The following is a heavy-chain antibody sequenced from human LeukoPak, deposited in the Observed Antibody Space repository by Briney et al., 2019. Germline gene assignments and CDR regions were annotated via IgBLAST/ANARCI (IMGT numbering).Heavy chain of an antibody. CDR2: ISGGGGST. CDR1: GFTFSSYA. D-gene: IGHD3-22*01. J-gene: IGHJ4*02. Sequence: PGGSLRLSCAASGFTFSSYAMSWVRQAPGKGLEWVSAISGGGGSTYYADSVKGRFTISRDNSKNTLYLQMNSLRAEDAAVYYCARDYPYYYDSSGYYSFDYWGQGTLVTVSS. CDR3: ARDYPYYYDSSGYYSFDY. V-gene: IGHV3-23*01.